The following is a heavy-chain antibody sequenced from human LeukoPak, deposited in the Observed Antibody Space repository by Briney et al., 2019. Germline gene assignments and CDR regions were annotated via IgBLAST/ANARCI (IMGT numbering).Heavy chain of an antibody. V-gene: IGHV3-23*01. J-gene: IGHJ4*02. CDR3: AKKYGITMIVVVNYYFDY. Sequence: GGSLRLSCAASGFTFSSYAMSWVRQAPGKGLEWVSAISGSGGSTYYADSVKGRFTISRDKSKNTRYLQMNSLRAEDTAVYSCAKKYGITMIVVVNYYFDYWGQGTLVTVSS. D-gene: IGHD3-22*01. CDR2: ISGSGGST. CDR1: GFTFSSYA.